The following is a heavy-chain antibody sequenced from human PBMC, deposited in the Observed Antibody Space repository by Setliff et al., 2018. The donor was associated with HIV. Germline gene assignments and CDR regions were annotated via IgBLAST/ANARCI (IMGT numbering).Heavy chain of an antibody. V-gene: IGHV4-31*03. CDR1: GGSITTDGYY. Sequence: PSETLSLTCSVSGGSITTDGYYWSWIRHHPGKGLEWIGYMYHTGNTYYNPSLASRLVMSLDPSKNQFSLKLNSMTAADTAMYYCAGGGVYNWFDPWGQGTRVTVSS. CDR3: AGGGVYNWFDP. J-gene: IGHJ5*02. D-gene: IGHD3-10*01. CDR2: MYHTGNT.